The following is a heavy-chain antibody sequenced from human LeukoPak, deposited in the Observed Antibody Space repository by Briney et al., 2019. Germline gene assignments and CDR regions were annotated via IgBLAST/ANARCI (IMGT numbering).Heavy chain of an antibody. J-gene: IGHJ6*02. D-gene: IGHD2-2*01. Sequence: ASVKVSCKASGYTFTGYYMHWVRQAPGQGLEWMGWINPNSGGTNYAQKFQGRVTMTRDTSISTAYMELSRLRSDDTAVYYCAKAIVPAAIRVYYYYGMDVWGQGTTVTVSS. CDR3: AKAIVPAAIRVYYYYGMDV. CDR1: GYTFTGYY. V-gene: IGHV1-2*02. CDR2: INPNSGGT.